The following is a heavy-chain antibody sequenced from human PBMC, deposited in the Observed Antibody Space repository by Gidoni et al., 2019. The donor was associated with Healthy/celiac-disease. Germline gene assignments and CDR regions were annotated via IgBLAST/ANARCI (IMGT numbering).Heavy chain of an antibody. CDR3: ASLDATYYYDSSGYTDS. CDR2: INPNSGGT. V-gene: IGHV1-2*02. Sequence: QVQLVQSGAEVKKPVASVQISCKASGYTFTGYSINWVRQAPGQGLEWMGWINPNSGGTNYEKKFQGRVTMTRDTSISTAYMELSRLRSDDTAVYYCASLDATYYYDSSGYTDSWGQGTLVTVSS. D-gene: IGHD3-22*01. CDR1: GYTFTGYS. J-gene: IGHJ5*01.